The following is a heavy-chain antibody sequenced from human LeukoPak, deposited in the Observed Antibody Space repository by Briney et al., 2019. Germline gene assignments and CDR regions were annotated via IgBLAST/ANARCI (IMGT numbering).Heavy chain of an antibody. V-gene: IGHV3-11*01. D-gene: IGHD5-18*01. CDR2: ISSSGSTI. J-gene: IGHJ6*02. Sequence: GGSLRLSCAASGFTFSYYYMSWIRQAPGKGLEWVSYISSSGSTIYYADSVKGRFTISRDNAKNSLYLQMNSLRAEDTAVYYCARDPPKYSYGYYYYYYGMDVWGQGTTVTVSS. CDR1: GFTFSYYY. CDR3: ARDPPKYSYGYYYYYYGMDV.